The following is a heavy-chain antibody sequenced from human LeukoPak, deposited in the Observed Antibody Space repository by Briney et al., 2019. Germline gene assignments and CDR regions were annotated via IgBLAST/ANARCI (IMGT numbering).Heavy chain of an antibody. Sequence: ASVKVSCKSSGYTFISYFIRWVRQAPGQGLEWMGIINPSGGSTTYAQKFQDRVTMTRDTSTSTVYMHLGSLTSEDTAVYYCAREGGGGDPGDYWGQGTLVTVSS. CDR3: AREGGGGDPGDY. CDR1: GYTFISYF. CDR2: INPSGGST. V-gene: IGHV1-46*01. D-gene: IGHD2-21*02. J-gene: IGHJ4*02.